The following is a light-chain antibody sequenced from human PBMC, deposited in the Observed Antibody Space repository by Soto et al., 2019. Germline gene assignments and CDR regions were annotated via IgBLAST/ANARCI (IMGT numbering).Light chain of an antibody. CDR1: SSNIGAGYD. J-gene: IGLJ3*02. Sequence: QSVLTQPPSVSGAPGQRVTISCTGSSSNIGAGYDVHWYQQLPGTAPKLLIYGNSNRPSGVPDRFSGSKSGTSASLAITGLQAEDEADYYCQSHASSLSAWVFGGGTKLTVL. CDR2: GNS. CDR3: QSHASSLSAWV. V-gene: IGLV1-40*01.